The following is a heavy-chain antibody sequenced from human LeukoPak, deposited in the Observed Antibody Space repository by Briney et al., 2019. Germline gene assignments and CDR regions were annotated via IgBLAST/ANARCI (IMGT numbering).Heavy chain of an antibody. CDR3: ARDIPRNPNWGSHRQFDP. CDR1: GYTFTSYD. J-gene: IGHJ5*02. Sequence: ASVKVSCKASGYTFTSYDIIWVRQATGQGLEWMGWMNPNSGNTGYAQKFQGRVTITRNTSISTAYMELRSLRSDDTAVYYCARDIPRNPNWGSHRQFDPWGQGTLVTVSS. D-gene: IGHD7-27*01. V-gene: IGHV1-8*01. CDR2: MNPNSGNT.